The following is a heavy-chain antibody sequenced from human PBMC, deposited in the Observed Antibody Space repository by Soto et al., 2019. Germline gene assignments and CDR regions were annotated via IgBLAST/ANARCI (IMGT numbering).Heavy chain of an antibody. D-gene: IGHD3-22*01. CDR2: IIPIFGTA. CDR1: GGTFSSYA. J-gene: IGHJ6*02. CDR3: ARDPYGKYYYDSSGYPRRTYYYYGMDV. Sequence: ASVKVSCKASGGTFSSYAISWVRQAPGQGLEWMGGIIPIFGTANYAQKFQGRVTITADESTSTAYMELSSLRSEDTAVYYCARDPYGKYYYDSSGYPRRTYYYYGMDVWGQGTTVTVSS. V-gene: IGHV1-69*13.